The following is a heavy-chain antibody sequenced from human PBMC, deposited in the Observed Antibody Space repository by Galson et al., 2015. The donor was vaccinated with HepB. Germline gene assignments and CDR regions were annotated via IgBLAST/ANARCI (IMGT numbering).Heavy chain of an antibody. D-gene: IGHD3-16*01. Sequence: SLRLSCAASGFTFSSYGMHWVRQAPGKGLEWVAVISYDGSNKYYADSVKGRFTISRDNSENTLYLQMNSLRAEDTAVYYCAKDGGFEENWFDPWGQGTLVTVSS. J-gene: IGHJ5*02. CDR3: AKDGGFEENWFDP. V-gene: IGHV3-30*18. CDR1: GFTFSSYG. CDR2: ISYDGSNK.